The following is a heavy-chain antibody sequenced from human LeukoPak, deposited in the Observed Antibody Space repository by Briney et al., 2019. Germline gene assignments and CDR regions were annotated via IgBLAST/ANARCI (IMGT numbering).Heavy chain of an antibody. J-gene: IGHJ4*02. CDR2: IYPGDSDT. V-gene: IGHV5-51*01. CDR1: GSWFTSYW. CDR3: ARHKGVVGAYLFDY. Sequence: GASLKISCQASGSWFTSYWIGWVRRMPGKGLEWVGIIYPGDSDTRYSPSFQGQVTISADKSISTAYLQWSSLKASDTAMYYCARHKGVVGAYLFDYWGQGTLVTVSS. D-gene: IGHD1-26*01.